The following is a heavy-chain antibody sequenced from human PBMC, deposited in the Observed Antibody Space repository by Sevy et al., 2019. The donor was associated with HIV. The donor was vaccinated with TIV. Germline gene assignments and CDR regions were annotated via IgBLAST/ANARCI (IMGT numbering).Heavy chain of an antibody. CDR3: ASAREYYEDSSGYLDY. V-gene: IGHV1-24*01. CDR1: GYTLTKLS. D-gene: IGHD3-22*01. J-gene: IGHJ4*02. CDR2: FVPEDGET. Sequence: ASVKVSCKVSGYTLTKLSMHWVRQAPGKGLEWMGRFVPEDGETICAQKFQGRVTMTEDTSTDTAYMELSSLRYEDTAVYYCASAREYYEDSSGYLDYWGQGTLVTVSS.